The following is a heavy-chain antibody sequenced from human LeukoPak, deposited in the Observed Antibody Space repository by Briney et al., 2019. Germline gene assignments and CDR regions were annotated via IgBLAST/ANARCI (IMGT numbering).Heavy chain of an antibody. Sequence: GGSLRLSCGASGFTFSSYTMIWVRQAPGMGLERVSSISSSSSSIYYADSVKGRFTISRDNAKNSLYLQMNSLRAEDTSVYYCATEGRSTTPGYWGQGTLVIVSS. V-gene: IGHV3-21*01. CDR2: ISSSSSSI. CDR1: GFTFSSYT. D-gene: IGHD6-13*01. CDR3: ATEGRSTTPGY. J-gene: IGHJ4*02.